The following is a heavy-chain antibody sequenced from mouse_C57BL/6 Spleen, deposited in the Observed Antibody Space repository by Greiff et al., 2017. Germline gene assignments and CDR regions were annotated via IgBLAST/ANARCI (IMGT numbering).Heavy chain of an antibody. CDR3: ARSPIYYDYDAYFDV. D-gene: IGHD2-4*01. V-gene: IGHV1-62-3*01. J-gene: IGHJ1*03. CDR2: IDPNSGGT. Sequence: QVHVKQPGAELVKPGASVKLSSKASGYTFTSYWMHWVKQRPGRGLEWIGRIDPNSGGTKYNEKFKSKATLTVDKPSSTAYMQLSSLTSEDSAVYYCARSPIYYDYDAYFDVWGTGTTVTVSS. CDR1: GYTFTSYW.